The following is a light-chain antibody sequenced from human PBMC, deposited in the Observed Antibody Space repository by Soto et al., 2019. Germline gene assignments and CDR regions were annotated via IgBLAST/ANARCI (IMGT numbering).Light chain of an antibody. J-gene: IGKJ3*01. Sequence: DIVMTQSPDSLAVSLGERATINCKSSQSVLYSSNNKNYLAWYQQKPGQPPKLLIYWASTRESGVPDRFSGSGSGTDFTLTISSLQAEDVAIYSCQQYYSRPPTFDPGTKVDI. CDR2: WAS. CDR3: QQYYSRPPT. V-gene: IGKV4-1*01. CDR1: QSVLYSSNNKNY.